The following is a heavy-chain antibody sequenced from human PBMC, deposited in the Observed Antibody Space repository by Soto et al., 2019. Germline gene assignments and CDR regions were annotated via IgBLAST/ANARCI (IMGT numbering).Heavy chain of an antibody. D-gene: IGHD2-2*01. Sequence: GGSLRLSCAASGFTFSSYSMNWVRQAPGKGLEWVSSISSSSSYIHYADSVKGRFTISRDNAKNSLYLQMNSLRAEDTAVYYCARSHVVVPAAIPAFDPWGQGTLVTVSS. V-gene: IGHV3-21*01. CDR3: ARSHVVVPAAIPAFDP. CDR1: GFTFSSYS. CDR2: ISSSSSYI. J-gene: IGHJ5*02.